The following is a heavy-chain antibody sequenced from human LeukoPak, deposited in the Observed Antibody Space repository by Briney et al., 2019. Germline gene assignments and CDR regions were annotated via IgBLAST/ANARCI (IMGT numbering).Heavy chain of an antibody. D-gene: IGHD1-26*01. J-gene: IGHJ4*02. CDR3: ARDSSEWELAHFDS. V-gene: IGHV3-23*01. Sequence: PGGSLRLSCTASGFTFANYAMSWVRQAPGKGLEWVSCVSGNGGGTYYADSVKGRFTISRDNSKDTIYLQMNSLRAEDTALYYCARDSSEWELAHFDSWGQGTLVTVSS. CDR2: VSGNGGGT. CDR1: GFTFANYA.